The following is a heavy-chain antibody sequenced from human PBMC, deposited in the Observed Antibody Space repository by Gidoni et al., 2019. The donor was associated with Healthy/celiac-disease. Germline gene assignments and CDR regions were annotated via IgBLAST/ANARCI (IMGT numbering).Heavy chain of an antibody. V-gene: IGHV4-4*02. J-gene: IGHJ5*02. CDR2: IYHSGST. CDR1: GGSISSSTW. D-gene: IGHD2-2*01. Sequence: QVQLQESGPGLVKPSGTLSLTCAVSGGSISSSTWWSWVRQPPGQGLEWIGEIYHSGSTNYNPSLKSRVTISVDKSKNQFSLKLSSVTAADTAVYYCARAPASQYQLLSPENWFDPWGQGTLVTVSS. CDR3: ARAPASQYQLLSPENWFDP.